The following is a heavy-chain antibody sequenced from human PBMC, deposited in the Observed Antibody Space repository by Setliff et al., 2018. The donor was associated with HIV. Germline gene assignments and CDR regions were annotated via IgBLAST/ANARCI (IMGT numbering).Heavy chain of an antibody. V-gene: IGHV3-23*03. CDR1: GFISNNYA. CDR3: VKGGDYTNPFDY. D-gene: IGHD4-4*01. Sequence: PGGSLRLSCAASGFISNNYAMTWVRQAPGKGLEWVSVIYSGDGTSYYADSVKGRFTIFRDNSRNTLYLQMNSLRAEDTATYYCVKGGDYTNPFDYWGHGTLVTVSS. CDR2: IYSGDGTS. J-gene: IGHJ4*01.